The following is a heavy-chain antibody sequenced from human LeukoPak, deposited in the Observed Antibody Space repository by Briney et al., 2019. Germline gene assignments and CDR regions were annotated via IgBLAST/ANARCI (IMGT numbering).Heavy chain of an antibody. CDR1: GFTVSSDY. CDR3: ARGTIARLGPFDC. CDR2: IYSGGST. V-gene: IGHV3-53*01. D-gene: IGHD6-6*01. Sequence: PGGSLRLSCAASGFTVSSDYMSWVSQAPGKGLEWVSVIYSGGSTFYADPVKGRFTISRDNSKNTLHLQMNSLRVEDTAIYYCARGTIARLGPFDCWGQGTLVTVSS. J-gene: IGHJ4*02.